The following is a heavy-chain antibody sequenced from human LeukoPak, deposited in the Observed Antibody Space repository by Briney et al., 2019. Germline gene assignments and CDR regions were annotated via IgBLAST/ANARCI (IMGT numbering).Heavy chain of an antibody. Sequence: GRSLRLSCAASGFTFSSYAMHWVRQAPGKGLEWVANIKQDGSEKYYVDSVKGRFTISRDNAKNSLYLQMNSLRAEDTAVYYCARGSTAMVTRAFDIWGQGTMVTVSS. D-gene: IGHD5-18*01. V-gene: IGHV3-7*01. CDR3: ARGSTAMVTRAFDI. CDR2: IKQDGSEK. J-gene: IGHJ3*02. CDR1: GFTFSSYA.